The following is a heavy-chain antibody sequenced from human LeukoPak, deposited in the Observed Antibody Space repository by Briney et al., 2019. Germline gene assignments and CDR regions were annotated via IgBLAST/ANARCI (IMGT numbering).Heavy chain of an antibody. D-gene: IGHD4-11*01. V-gene: IGHV3-48*04. CDR2: ISGSSDTI. CDR3: ARAATVTAYWFDP. Sequence: GGSLRLSCAASGFTFSSYWMSWVRQAPGKGLEWVSYISGSSDTIYYADSVRGRFTISRDNARNSLSLQMSSLRAEDTAVYYCARAATVTAYWFDPWGQGTLVTVSS. CDR1: GFTFSSYW. J-gene: IGHJ5*02.